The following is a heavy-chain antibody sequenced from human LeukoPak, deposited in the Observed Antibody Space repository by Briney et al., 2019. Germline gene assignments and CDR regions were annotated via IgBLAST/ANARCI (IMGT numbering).Heavy chain of an antibody. CDR2: IYSGGST. Sequence: GGSLRLSCAASGFTVSSNYMSWVRQAPGKGLEWVSVIYSGGSTCYADSVKGRFTISRDNSKNTLYLQMNSLRAEDTAVYYCAREGYGGNSGRDYWGQGTLVTVSS. CDR3: AREGYGGNSGRDY. V-gene: IGHV3-53*01. CDR1: GFTVSSNY. D-gene: IGHD4-23*01. J-gene: IGHJ4*02.